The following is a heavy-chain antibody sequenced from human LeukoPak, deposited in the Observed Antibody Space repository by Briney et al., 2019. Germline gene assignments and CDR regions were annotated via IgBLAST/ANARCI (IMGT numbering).Heavy chain of an antibody. V-gene: IGHV1-24*01. J-gene: IGHJ1*01. CDR1: GYTLTELS. CDR2: FDPEDGET. CDR3: ATSGPSPTAGTRYFQH. D-gene: IGHD6-13*01. Sequence: ASVKVSCKVSGYTLTELSMHWVRQAPGKGLEWMGGFDPEDGETIYAQKFQGRVTMTEDTSTDTAYMELSSLRSEDTAVYYCATSGPSPTAGTRYFQHWGQDTLVTVSS.